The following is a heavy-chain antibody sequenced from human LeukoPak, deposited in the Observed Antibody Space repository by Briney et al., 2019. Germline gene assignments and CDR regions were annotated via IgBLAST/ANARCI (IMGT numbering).Heavy chain of an antibody. CDR2: ISGSGGST. J-gene: IGHJ6*01. D-gene: IGHD6-19*01. CDR1: GFTFSCFP. Sequence: GVSLRLSCAASGFTFSCFPLSWVRQAPGKGLEWILGISGSGGSTYYADSVRGRITIPTDNCKHTLYLQMKSFRAAHTAEYDCAKHYRSGWYVPVMAVWGEGTTVTVSS. V-gene: IGHV3-23*01. CDR3: AKHYRSGWYVPVMAV.